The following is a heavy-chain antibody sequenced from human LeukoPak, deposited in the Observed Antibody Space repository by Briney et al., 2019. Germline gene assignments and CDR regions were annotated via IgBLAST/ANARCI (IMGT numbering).Heavy chain of an antibody. D-gene: IGHD2-15*01. CDR1: GGSISSYY. CDR3: AKGGGAFDR. J-gene: IGHJ5*02. Sequence: SETLSLTCTVSGGSISSYYWSWIRQPPRKGLEWIGYIHYTGSTNYNPSLKSRVTISVDTSKNQFSLKLSSVTAADTAVYYCAKGGGAFDRWGRGSLVTVSS. V-gene: IGHV4-59*12. CDR2: IHYTGST.